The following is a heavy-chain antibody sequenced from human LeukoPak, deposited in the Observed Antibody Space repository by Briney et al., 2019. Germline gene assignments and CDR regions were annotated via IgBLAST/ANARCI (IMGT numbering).Heavy chain of an antibody. J-gene: IGHJ4*02. D-gene: IGHD6-13*01. V-gene: IGHV3-30*04. CDR1: GFTFSSYA. Sequence: PGGSLRLSCAASGFTFSSYAMHWVRQAPGKGLEWVAVISYDGSNKYYADSVKGRFTISRDNAKNSLYLQMNSLRAEDTAVYYCARDSPQLDGIDYWGQGTLVTVSS. CDR3: ARDSPQLDGIDY. CDR2: ISYDGSNK.